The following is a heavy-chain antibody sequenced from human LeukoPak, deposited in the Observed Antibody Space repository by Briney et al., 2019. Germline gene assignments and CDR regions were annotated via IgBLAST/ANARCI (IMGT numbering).Heavy chain of an antibody. CDR3: ARSSSDIVVVPAANYYYYYYGMDV. D-gene: IGHD2-2*01. V-gene: IGHV1-69*01. Sequence: SVKVSCKASGGTFSSYAISWVRQAPGQGLEWMGGIIPIFGTANYAQKFQGRATITADESTSTAYMELSSLRSEDTAVYYCARSSSDIVVVPAANYYYYYYGMDVWGQGTTVTVSS. J-gene: IGHJ6*02. CDR2: IIPIFGTA. CDR1: GGTFSSYA.